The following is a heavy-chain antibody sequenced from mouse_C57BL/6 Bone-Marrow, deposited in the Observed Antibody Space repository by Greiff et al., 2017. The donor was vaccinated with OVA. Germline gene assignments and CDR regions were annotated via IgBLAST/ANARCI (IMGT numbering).Heavy chain of an antibody. CDR3: TIYYYGSSPYWYFDV. V-gene: IGHV14-4*01. CDR1: GFNIKDDY. CDR2: IDPENGDT. Sequence: EVQLQESGAELVRPGASVKLSCTASGFNIKDDYMHWVKQRPEQGPEWIGWIDPENGDTEYASKFQGKATITADTSSNTAYLQLSSLTSEDTAVYYCTIYYYGSSPYWYFDVWGTGTTVTVSS. D-gene: IGHD1-1*01. J-gene: IGHJ1*03.